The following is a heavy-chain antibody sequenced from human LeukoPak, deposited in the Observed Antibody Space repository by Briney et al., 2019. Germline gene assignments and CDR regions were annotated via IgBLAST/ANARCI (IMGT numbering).Heavy chain of an antibody. CDR1: GFTLSSYD. Sequence: GRSLRLSCAASGFTLSSYDMHWVRQAPGKGLEWVAVISYDGSNKYYADSVKGRFTISRDNSKNTLFLQMNSLRAEDTALYYCARDGDTVLTRGYCYYMDVWGKGTTVTVSS. V-gene: IGHV3-30*03. J-gene: IGHJ6*03. CDR2: ISYDGSNK. CDR3: ARDGDTVLTRGYCYYMDV. D-gene: IGHD4-23*01.